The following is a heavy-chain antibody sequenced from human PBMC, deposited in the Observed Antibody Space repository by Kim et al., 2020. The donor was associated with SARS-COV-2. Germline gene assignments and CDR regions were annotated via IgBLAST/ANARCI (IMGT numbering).Heavy chain of an antibody. J-gene: IGHJ4*02. D-gene: IGHD5-12*01. Sequence: SETLSLTCTVSGGSISSYYWSWIRQPPGKGLEWIGYIYYSGSTNYNPSLKSRVTISVDTSKNQFSLKLSSVTAADTAVYYCARSGGRWLPIDYWGQGTLVTVSS. CDR2: IYYSGST. V-gene: IGHV4-59*01. CDR3: ARSGGRWLPIDY. CDR1: GGSISSYY.